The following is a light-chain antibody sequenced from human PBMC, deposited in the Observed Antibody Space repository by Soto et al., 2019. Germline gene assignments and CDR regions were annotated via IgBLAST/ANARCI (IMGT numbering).Light chain of an antibody. J-gene: IGKJ5*01. V-gene: IGKV3-20*01. CDR1: QSVNSDY. Sequence: EIVLTQSPDTLSLSPGEYATLSCRASQSVNSDYLAWYQQKPGRAPRLLIYGASNRATGIPDRFSGSGSGTDFTLTISRLEPEDFAVFYCQQYDDSITFGQGTRLEIE. CDR2: GAS. CDR3: QQYDDSIT.